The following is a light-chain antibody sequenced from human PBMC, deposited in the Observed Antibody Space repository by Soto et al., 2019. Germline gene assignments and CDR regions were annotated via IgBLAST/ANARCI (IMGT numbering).Light chain of an antibody. J-gene: IGKJ2*02. CDR2: DAS. CDR3: QQRSDWPRT. V-gene: IGKV3-11*01. Sequence: EIVLTQSPASLYLSPGERATLSCRASQSVNSFLVWYQQKPGQAPRLLIYDASNRATGIPARFSGSGSGTDFTLTISSLEPEDFATYYCQQRSDWPRTFGQGTKLEIK. CDR1: QSVNSF.